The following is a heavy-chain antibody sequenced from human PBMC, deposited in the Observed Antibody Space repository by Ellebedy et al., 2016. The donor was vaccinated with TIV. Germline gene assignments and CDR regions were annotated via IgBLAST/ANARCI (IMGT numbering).Heavy chain of an antibody. V-gene: IGHV3-30-3*01. D-gene: IGHD3-22*01. CDR2: ISCEGSDK. J-gene: IGHJ4*02. CDR3: ETSAVGHSHGYYCDY. CDR1: RLAFSNYA. Sequence: PGGSLTLSCTASRLAFSNYALHWVRQAPGKGLQWVAAISCEGSDKSYADSVKGRFSISRDNSKNTVYLQMNGLTAEDTAVYYCETSAVGHSHGYYCDYWGQGTLVTVSA.